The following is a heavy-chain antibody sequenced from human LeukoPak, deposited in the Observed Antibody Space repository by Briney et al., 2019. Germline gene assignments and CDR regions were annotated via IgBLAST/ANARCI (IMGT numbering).Heavy chain of an antibody. Sequence: GGSLRLSCAASGFSFASYEMNWVRQAPGKGLEWVSHISSDGRVETYLDSVRGRFTMSRDNAKDLLFLQMNGLRAEDTAVYYCARDSLNGPFVISLDYWGQGALVTVSS. CDR3: ARDSLNGPFVISLDY. J-gene: IGHJ4*02. V-gene: IGHV3-48*03. CDR1: GFSFASYE. CDR2: ISSDGRVE. D-gene: IGHD3-9*01.